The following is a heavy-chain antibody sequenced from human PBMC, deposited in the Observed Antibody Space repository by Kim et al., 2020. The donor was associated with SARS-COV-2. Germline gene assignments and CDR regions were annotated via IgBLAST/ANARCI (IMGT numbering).Heavy chain of an antibody. D-gene: IGHD3-10*01. J-gene: IGHJ6*02. CDR3: ARLDRVLYYGMDV. Sequence: NPSPKSRVTISVEPSKNQFSLKLSSGTAADTAVYYCARLDRVLYYGMDVWGQGTTVTVSS. V-gene: IGHV4-39*01.